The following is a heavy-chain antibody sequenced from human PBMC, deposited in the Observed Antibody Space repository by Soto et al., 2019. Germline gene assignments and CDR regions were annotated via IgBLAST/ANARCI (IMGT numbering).Heavy chain of an antibody. D-gene: IGHD3-10*01. Sequence: GGSLRLSCEVSGFIFSEYEFNWVRQAPGKGLEWVSYIGKNGRDIYDADSVKGRFTISRDDDKSTLYLEMNSLRAEDTAVYYCGRAPGPMYYTMDAWGEGTMVTVSS. CDR2: IGKNGRDI. J-gene: IGHJ6*01. CDR1: GFIFSEYE. CDR3: GRAPGPMYYTMDA. V-gene: IGHV3-48*03.